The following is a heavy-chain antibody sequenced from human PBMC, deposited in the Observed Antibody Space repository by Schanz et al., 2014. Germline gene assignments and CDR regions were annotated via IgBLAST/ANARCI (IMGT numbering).Heavy chain of an antibody. J-gene: IGHJ4*02. V-gene: IGHV3-21*01. CDR1: EFTFSSYK. Sequence: EVQLVESGGGLVKPGGSLRLSCEASEFTFSSYKMNWVRQAPGKGLEWVSSISSSGSYIHYADSVKGRFTISRDNAKNTLYLQMNSLRAEDTAVYYCARDSRPNYDFLTAYYSIDYWGQRTLVTVSS. CDR3: ARDSRPNYDFLTAYYSIDY. D-gene: IGHD3-9*01. CDR2: ISSSGSYI.